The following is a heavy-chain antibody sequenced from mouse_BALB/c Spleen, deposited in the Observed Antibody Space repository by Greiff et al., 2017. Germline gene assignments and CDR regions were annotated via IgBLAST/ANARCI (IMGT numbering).Heavy chain of an antibody. V-gene: IGHV1-18*01. CDR1: GYTFTDYN. Sequence: EVQLQQSGPELVKPGASVKIPCKASGYTFTDYNMDWVKQSHGKSLEWIGDINPNNGGTIYNQKFKGKATLTVDKSSSTAHMELLSLTSEDSAVYYCGRYTAMDYWGQGTSVTVSS. CDR2: INPNNGGT. CDR3: GRYTAMDY. J-gene: IGHJ4*01.